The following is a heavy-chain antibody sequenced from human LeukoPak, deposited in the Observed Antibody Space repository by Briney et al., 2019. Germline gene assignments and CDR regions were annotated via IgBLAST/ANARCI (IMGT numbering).Heavy chain of an antibody. Sequence: GGSLRLSCAASGFTFDDYAMHWVRQAPGKGLEWVSGISWSSGSIGYADSVKGRFTISRDNAKNSLYLQVNSLRAEDTAVYYCARVFVDAFDIWGQGTMVTVSS. CDR3: ARVFVDAFDI. D-gene: IGHD6-13*01. V-gene: IGHV3-9*01. CDR2: ISWSSGSI. CDR1: GFTFDDYA. J-gene: IGHJ3*02.